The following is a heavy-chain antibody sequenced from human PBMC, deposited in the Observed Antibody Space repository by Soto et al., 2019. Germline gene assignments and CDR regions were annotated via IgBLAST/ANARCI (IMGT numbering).Heavy chain of an antibody. D-gene: IGHD1-26*01. CDR1: GYIFTSYA. V-gene: IGHV1-3*01. CDR2: INAGNSNT. Sequence: ASVKVSCKASGYIFTSYAMHWVRQAPGQRLEWMGWINAGNSNTKYSQKFQGRVTITTDTSTSTAYMELRSLRSDDTAVYYCARDRAGAQYGLDVWGQGTTVTVSS. CDR3: ARDRAGAQYGLDV. J-gene: IGHJ6*02.